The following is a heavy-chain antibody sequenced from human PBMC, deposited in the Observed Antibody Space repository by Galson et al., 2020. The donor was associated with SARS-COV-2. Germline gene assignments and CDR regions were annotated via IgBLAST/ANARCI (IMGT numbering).Heavy chain of an antibody. CDR1: GDSVSSNSAA. V-gene: IGHV6-1*01. D-gene: IGHD6-19*01. CDR3: ARGDGAVAGKYFFDY. J-gene: IGHJ4*02. Sequence: SQTLSLTCAISGDSVSSNSAAWNWIRQSPSRGLQWLGRTYYRSRWYNDYAVSVKSRITINADTPTNQFSLQLTSVTPEDTAVYYCARGDGAVAGKYFFDYWGQGTLVTVSS. CDR2: TYYRSRWYN.